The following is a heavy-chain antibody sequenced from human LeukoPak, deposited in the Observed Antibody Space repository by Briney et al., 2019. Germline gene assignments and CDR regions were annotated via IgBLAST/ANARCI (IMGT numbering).Heavy chain of an antibody. J-gene: IGHJ4*02. Sequence: PGGSLRLSCAASGFSVSGHYMSWVRQAPGKGLEWVSALNGDNTYYADSVKGRFTVSRDNSKNTLYLQMNSLTAEDTAVYYCVREATGYSFADYWGQGTLVSVSS. CDR3: VREATGYSFADY. V-gene: IGHV3-53*01. CDR1: GFSVSGHY. CDR2: LNGDNT. D-gene: IGHD1-26*01.